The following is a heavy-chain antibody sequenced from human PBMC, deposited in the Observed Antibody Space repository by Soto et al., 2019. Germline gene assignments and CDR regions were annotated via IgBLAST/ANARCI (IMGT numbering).Heavy chain of an antibody. CDR2: IYPGDSDS. CDR1: GYSFSTYW. J-gene: IGHJ6*02. Sequence: GESLKISCKTSGYSFSTYWIGWVRQMPGKGLDWMGIIYPGDSDSRYNPSFQGHVPLSADKSISTAYLQWSSLRASDSAIYYCARHDSSRKRTYDYSAVDVRGPGTAAPVSS. V-gene: IGHV5-51*01. D-gene: IGHD2-21*01. CDR3: ARHDSSRKRTYDYSAVDV.